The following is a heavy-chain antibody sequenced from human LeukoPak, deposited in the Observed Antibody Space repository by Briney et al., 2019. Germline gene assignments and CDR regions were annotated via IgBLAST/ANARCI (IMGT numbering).Heavy chain of an antibody. V-gene: IGHV1-69*04. CDR1: GYSFTGYY. Sequence: GASVKVSCKASGYSFTGYYIHWVRQAPGQGLEWMGRIIPTLGIANYAQKFQGRVTITADKSTSTAYMELSSLRSEDTAVYYCARDRFWVDYWGQGTLVTVSS. D-gene: IGHD3-3*01. CDR2: IIPTLGIA. J-gene: IGHJ4*02. CDR3: ARDRFWVDY.